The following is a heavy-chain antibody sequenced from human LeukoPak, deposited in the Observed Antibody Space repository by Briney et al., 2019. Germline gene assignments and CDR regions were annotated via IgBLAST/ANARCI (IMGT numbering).Heavy chain of an antibody. CDR1: GYTFTNYG. CDR2: ISAYNGNT. D-gene: IGHD5-18*01. V-gene: IGHV1-18*01. Sequence: ASVKVSCKTSGYTFTNYGISWVRQAPGQGLEWMGWISAYNGNTNYAQKLQGRVTMTTDTSTSTAYMELRSLRSDDTAVYYCARDTAMVKFDYWGQGTLVTVSS. CDR3: ARDTAMVKFDY. J-gene: IGHJ4*02.